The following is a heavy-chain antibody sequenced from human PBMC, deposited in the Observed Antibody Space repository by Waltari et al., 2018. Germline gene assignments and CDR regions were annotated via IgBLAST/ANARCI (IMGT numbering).Heavy chain of an antibody. V-gene: IGHV4-39*01. J-gene: IGHJ3*01. Sequence: QVQVQESGPGLVKPSETLSLTCGVSGVSITSNRHYWGWIRQPPGQGLEWIGTMSYSGATYSSPSLKSRVTISRDTSENQLSLKLGSVTAADTAVYYCATYIGASLGTAAFDVWGQGTTVTVSS. CDR1: GVSITSNRHY. D-gene: IGHD5-12*01. CDR3: ATYIGASLGTAAFDV. CDR2: MSYSGAT.